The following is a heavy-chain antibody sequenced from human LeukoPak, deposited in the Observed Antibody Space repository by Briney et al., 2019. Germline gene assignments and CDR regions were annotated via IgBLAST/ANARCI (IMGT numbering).Heavy chain of an antibody. D-gene: IGHD6-13*01. J-gene: IGHJ2*01. V-gene: IGHV4-59*01. CDR2: IYYSGST. CDR3: ARVYYSSSYDYWYFDL. CDR1: GGSISNYY. Sequence: SGPGLVKPSETLSLTCTVSGGSISNYYWSWIRQSPGKGLEWIGYIYYSGSTNYNPSLKSRATISVDTSKNQFSLKLSSVTAADTAVYYCARVYYSSSYDYWYFDLWGRGTLVTVSS.